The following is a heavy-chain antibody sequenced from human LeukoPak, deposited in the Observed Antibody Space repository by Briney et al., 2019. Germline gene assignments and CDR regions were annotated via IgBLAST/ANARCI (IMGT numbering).Heavy chain of an antibody. V-gene: IGHV4-39*01. Sequence: PSETLSLTCTVSGGSISSSDYYWGWIRQPPGKGLEWIGSIHYSGTTCYNPSLKSRVTISVDTSKNPFSLKLSSVTAADTAVYYCASYYASGSSRFDYWGQGTLVTVSS. CDR2: IHYSGTT. J-gene: IGHJ4*02. CDR3: ASYYASGSSRFDY. CDR1: GGSISSSDYY. D-gene: IGHD3-10*01.